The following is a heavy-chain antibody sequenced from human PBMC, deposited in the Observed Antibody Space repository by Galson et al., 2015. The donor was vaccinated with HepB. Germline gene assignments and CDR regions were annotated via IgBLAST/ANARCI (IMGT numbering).Heavy chain of an antibody. D-gene: IGHD6-13*01. Sequence: SLRLSCAASGFTFRSYSMNWVRQAPGKGLEWVSSISSTSIYIYYADSVKGRFTISRDNAKNSLFLQMNSLRAEDMAVYYCATTPRPATAYWGQGTLVTVSS. V-gene: IGHV3-21*01. J-gene: IGHJ4*02. CDR2: ISSTSIYI. CDR3: ATTPRPATAY. CDR1: GFTFRSYS.